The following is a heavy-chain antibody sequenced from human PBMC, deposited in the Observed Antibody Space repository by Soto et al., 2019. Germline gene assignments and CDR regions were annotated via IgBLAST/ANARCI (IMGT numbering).Heavy chain of an antibody. CDR1: GGSISSYH. J-gene: IGHJ5*02. V-gene: IGHV4-59*01. CDR3: ATVSGPFGP. CDR2: IYNSGST. Sequence: SETLSLTCTVSGGSISSYHWSWVRQPPGKGLEWIGNIYNSGSTNYNPSLKSRVTMSVDTSKKQLSLKLSSVTAADTAVYYCATVSGPFGPWGQGTQVTVS. D-gene: IGHD3-3*01.